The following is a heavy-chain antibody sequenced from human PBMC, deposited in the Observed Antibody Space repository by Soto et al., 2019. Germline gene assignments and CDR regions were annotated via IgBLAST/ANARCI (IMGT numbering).Heavy chain of an antibody. V-gene: IGHV3-23*01. D-gene: IGHD6-13*01. J-gene: IGHJ4*02. Sequence: GGSLRLSCAASGFTFSSYAMSWVRQAPGKGLEWVSAISGSGGSTYYADSVKGRFTISRDNSKNTPYLQMNSLRAEDTAVYYCAKMSGSSWYSHFDYWGQGTLVTVSS. CDR3: AKMSGSSWYSHFDY. CDR2: ISGSGGST. CDR1: GFTFSSYA.